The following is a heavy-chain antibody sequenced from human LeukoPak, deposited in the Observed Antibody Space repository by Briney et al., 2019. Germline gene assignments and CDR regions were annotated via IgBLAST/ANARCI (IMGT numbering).Heavy chain of an antibody. D-gene: IGHD2-21*01. CDR2: ISGSSSYI. Sequence: PGGSLRLSCAASGFTFSSYSMNWVRQAPGKGLEWVSSISGSSSYIYYADSVKGRFTISRDNAKNSLYLQMNSLRAEDTAVYYCARDQGGGGESISGAFDIWGQGTMVTVSS. CDR1: GFTFSSYS. J-gene: IGHJ3*02. CDR3: ARDQGGGGESISGAFDI. V-gene: IGHV3-21*01.